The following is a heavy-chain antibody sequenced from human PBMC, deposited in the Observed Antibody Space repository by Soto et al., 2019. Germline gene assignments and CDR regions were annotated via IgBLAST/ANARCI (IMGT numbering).Heavy chain of an antibody. Sequence: PGGSLRFSCAASGFTFDDYAMHWVRQVPGKGLEWVSGISWNSGRIGYADSVKGRLTISRDNAKKSLYLQMNSLRVGDTALYYCAKDVGPSGVAGSDWYGFDYWGQGTLVTVSS. CDR2: ISWNSGRI. D-gene: IGHD6-19*01. V-gene: IGHV3-9*01. CDR3: AKDVGPSGVAGSDWYGFDY. CDR1: GFTFDDYA. J-gene: IGHJ4*02.